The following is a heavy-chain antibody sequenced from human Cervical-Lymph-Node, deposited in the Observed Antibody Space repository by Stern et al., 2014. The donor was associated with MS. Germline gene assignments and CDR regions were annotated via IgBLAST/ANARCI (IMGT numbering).Heavy chain of an antibody. J-gene: IGHJ4*02. CDR3: ARDGDTAMVTPLYFFAF. CDR2: VIPIFGTP. V-gene: IGHV1-69*01. CDR1: GGSFNNYA. Sequence: VQLVESGAEVKEPGSAVKVSCKASGGSFNNYAINWGRQPPGQGLEWVGGVIPIFGTPQYAHKFQGRLTFTADESTNTAYMELSSLRSEDSAVYYCARDGDTAMVTPLYFFAFWGQGTLVIVSS. D-gene: IGHD5-18*01.